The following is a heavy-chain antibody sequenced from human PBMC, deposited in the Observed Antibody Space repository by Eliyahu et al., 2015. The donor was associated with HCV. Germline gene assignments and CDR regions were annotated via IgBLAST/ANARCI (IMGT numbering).Heavy chain of an antibody. CDR1: GFTFGDYA. CDR2: IRSKAYGGAT. D-gene: IGHD3-10*01. CDR3: TRDLDYYGQEQRDYFDY. Sequence: EVQLVESGGGLVQPGRSLRLSCTASGFTFGDYAXSWVRQAPGKGLEWVGFIRSKAYGGATEYAASVKGRFTISRDDSKNIAYLQMNSLKTEDTAVYYCTRDLDYYGQEQRDYFDYWGQGTLVTVSS. V-gene: IGHV3-49*04. J-gene: IGHJ4*02.